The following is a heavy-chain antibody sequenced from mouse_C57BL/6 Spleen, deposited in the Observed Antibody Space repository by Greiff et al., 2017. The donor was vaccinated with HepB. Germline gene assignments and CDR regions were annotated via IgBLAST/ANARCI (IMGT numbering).Heavy chain of an antibody. CDR2: IDPSDSYT. CDR3: ARGDYSSFAY. D-gene: IGHD2-13*01. Sequence: VQLQQPGAELVMPGASVKLSCKASGYTFTSYWMHWVKQRPGQGLEWIGEIDPSDSYTNYNQKFKGKATLTVDKSSSTAYMQRSSLTSEDSAVYYCARGDYSSFAYWGQGTLVTVSA. CDR1: GYTFTSYW. J-gene: IGHJ3*01. V-gene: IGHV1-69*01.